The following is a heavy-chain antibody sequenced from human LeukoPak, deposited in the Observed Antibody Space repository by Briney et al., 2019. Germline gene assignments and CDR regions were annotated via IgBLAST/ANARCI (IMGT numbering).Heavy chain of an antibody. CDR2: IIPIFGTA. CDR1: GGTFSSYA. V-gene: IGHV1-69*06. J-gene: IGHJ4*02. D-gene: IGHD1-26*01. Sequence: ASVKVSCKASGGTFSSYAISWVRQAPGQGLEWMGGIIPIFGTANYAQKFQGRVTITADKSTSTAYMELSSLKASDTAMYYCARQDAVGATANYFDYWGQGTLVTVSS. CDR3: ARQDAVGATANYFDY.